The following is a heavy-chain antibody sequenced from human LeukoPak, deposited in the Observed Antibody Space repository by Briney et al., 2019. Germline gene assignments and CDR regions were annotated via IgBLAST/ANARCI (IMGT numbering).Heavy chain of an antibody. J-gene: IGHJ4*02. Sequence: GGSLRLSCAASGFTFSSYAMSWVRQAPGKGLEWVSAISGSGGSTYYADSVKGRFTISRDNSKNTLYLQMNSLRAEDTAVYYCATQRDYWFGELLNFDYWGQGTLVTVPS. CDR2: ISGSGGST. D-gene: IGHD3-10*01. V-gene: IGHV3-23*01. CDR1: GFTFSSYA. CDR3: ATQRDYWFGELLNFDY.